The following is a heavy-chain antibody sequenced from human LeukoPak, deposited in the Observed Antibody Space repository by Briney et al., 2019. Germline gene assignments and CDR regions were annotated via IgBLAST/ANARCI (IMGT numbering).Heavy chain of an antibody. CDR1: GGTFSSYA. CDR3: ARSWNIVVVTAIHY. V-gene: IGHV1-69*06. J-gene: IGHJ4*02. CDR2: IIPIFGTA. Sequence: GASVKVSCKASGGTFSSYAISWVRQAPGQGLEWMGGIIPIFGTANYAQKFQGRVTITADKSTSTAYMELSSLRSEDTAVYYCARSWNIVVVTAIHYWGQGTLVTVSS. D-gene: IGHD2-21*02.